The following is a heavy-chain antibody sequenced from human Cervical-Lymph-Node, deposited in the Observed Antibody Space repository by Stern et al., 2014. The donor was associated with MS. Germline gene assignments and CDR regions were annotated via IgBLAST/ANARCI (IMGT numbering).Heavy chain of an antibody. J-gene: IGHJ4*02. CDR2: VSSYNCNT. CDR3: ARERLRDFNDYHVDS. CDR1: GYTFTTPNYG. D-gene: IGHD4-11*01. Sequence: QVQLVESGPEVRQPGASVRVSCKASGYTFTTPNYGIAWVREAPGRGLVGVVLVSSYNCNTVYAQKLQDRVTMTTDTSTSTAYMELRSLRSDDTAFYYCARERLRDFNDYHVDSWGQGTLVTVSS. V-gene: IGHV1-18*01.